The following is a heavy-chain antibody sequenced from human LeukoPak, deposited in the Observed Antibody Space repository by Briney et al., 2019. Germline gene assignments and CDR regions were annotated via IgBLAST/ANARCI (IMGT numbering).Heavy chain of an antibody. CDR2: INHSGST. D-gene: IGHD5-18*01. CDR1: GGSFSGYY. Sequence: SETLSLTCAVYGGSFSGYYWSWIRQPPGKGLEWIGEINHSGSTNYNPSLKSRVTISVDTSKNQFSLKLSSVTAADTAVYYCARGGYSYGIRFGYWGQGTLVTVSS. J-gene: IGHJ4*02. CDR3: ARGGYSYGIRFGY. V-gene: IGHV4-34*01.